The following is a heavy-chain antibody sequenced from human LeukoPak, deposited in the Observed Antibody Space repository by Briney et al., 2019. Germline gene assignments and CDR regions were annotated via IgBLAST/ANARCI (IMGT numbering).Heavy chain of an antibody. CDR3: AKDLLVDYGMRTFDY. V-gene: IGHV3-23*01. D-gene: IGHD4-17*01. CDR2: ISGSGGST. CDR1: GFTFSSYA. J-gene: IGHJ4*02. Sequence: PGKSLRLSCTASGFTFSSYAMSWDRQAPGKGLEWVSAISGSGGSTYYADSVKGRFTISRDNSKNTLYLQMYSLRAEDTAVYYCAKDLLVDYGMRTFDYWGQGTLVTVSS.